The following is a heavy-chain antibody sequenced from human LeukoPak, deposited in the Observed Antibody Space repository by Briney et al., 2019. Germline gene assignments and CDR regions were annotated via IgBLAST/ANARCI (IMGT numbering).Heavy chain of an antibody. D-gene: IGHD1-14*01. CDR3: ARGVEPLAANTLAY. Sequence: PGGSLRLSCAASGFTVITNDMTWVRPGPGKGLEWGSVLYSDGNTKYADSVQGRFTISRDNSKNTLYLEMNSLSPDDTAVYYCARGVEPLAANTLAYWGQGTLVTVSS. CDR2: LYSDGNT. CDR1: GFTVITND. V-gene: IGHV3-53*01. J-gene: IGHJ4*02.